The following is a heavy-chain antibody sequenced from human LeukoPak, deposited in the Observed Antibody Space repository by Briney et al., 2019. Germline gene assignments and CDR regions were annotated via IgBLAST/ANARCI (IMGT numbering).Heavy chain of an antibody. Sequence: GGSLRLSCAASGFTVSSNYMSWVRQAPGKGLEWVSVIYSGGNTFYADFVKGRFTISRDNSKNTLYLQMNSLRAEDTAVYYCARDEPSPDSTDLDYWGQGTLVTVSS. V-gene: IGHV3-53*01. CDR2: IYSGGNT. J-gene: IGHJ4*02. CDR3: ARDEPSPDSTDLDY. D-gene: IGHD2/OR15-2a*01. CDR1: GFTVSSNY.